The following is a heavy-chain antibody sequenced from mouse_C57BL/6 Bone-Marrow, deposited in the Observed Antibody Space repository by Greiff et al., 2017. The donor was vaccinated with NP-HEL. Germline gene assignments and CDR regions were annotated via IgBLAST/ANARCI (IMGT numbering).Heavy chain of an antibody. J-gene: IGHJ3*01. CDR3: ARSGYGSSYRFAY. V-gene: IGHV1-19*01. CDR2: INPYNGGT. Sequence: VQLQQSGPVLVKPGASVKMSCKASGYTFTDYYMNWVKQSHGKSLEWIGVINPYNGGTSYNQKFKGKATLTVDKSSSTAYMELNSLTSEDSAVYYCARSGYGSSYRFAYWGQGTLVTVSA. D-gene: IGHD1-1*01. CDR1: GYTFTDYY.